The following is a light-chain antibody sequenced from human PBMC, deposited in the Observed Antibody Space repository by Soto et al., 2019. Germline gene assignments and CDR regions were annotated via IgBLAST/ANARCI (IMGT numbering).Light chain of an antibody. J-gene: IGKJ1*01. CDR2: DTS. V-gene: IGKV3-20*01. Sequence: EMVLTQSPGTLSLPPGERSTLSCMASESVTRKYLAWYQQKAGKAPGLVIYDTSTRASGVPERFSGSGSGTEFTLTISRLAPEDFEVYYCQQYGTYPQTFGQGTKVDIK. CDR3: QQYGTYPQT. CDR1: ESVTRKY.